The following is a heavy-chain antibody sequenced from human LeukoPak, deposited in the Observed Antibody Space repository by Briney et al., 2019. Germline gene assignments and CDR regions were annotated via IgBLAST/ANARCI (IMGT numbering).Heavy chain of an antibody. J-gene: IGHJ3*02. CDR3: TTAGLVLDAFDI. V-gene: IGHV3-11*06. D-gene: IGHD6-6*01. Sequence: GGSLRLSCAASGFTFSDYDMSWSRQAPGKGLEWVSYISSSNSYTNYADSVKGRFTISRDNAKNSLYLQMNSLKAEDTAVYYCTTAGLVLDAFDIWGQGTMVTVSS. CDR1: GFTFSDYD. CDR2: ISSSNSYT.